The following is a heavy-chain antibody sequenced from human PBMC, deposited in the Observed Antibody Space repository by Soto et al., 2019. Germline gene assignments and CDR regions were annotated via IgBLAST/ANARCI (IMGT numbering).Heavy chain of an antibody. CDR1: GGSFSGYY. V-gene: IGHV4-34*01. Sequence: QVQLQQWGAGLLKPSETLSLTCAVYGGSFSGYYWSWIRQPPGKGLEWIGEINHSGSTNYNPSLKSRITISVDTSKNQFSLKLSSVNAAHTAVYYCPRRGAGYCSSTSCSKLFDYWGQGTLVTVSS. J-gene: IGHJ4*02. CDR3: PRRGAGYCSSTSCSKLFDY. D-gene: IGHD2-2*01. CDR2: INHSGST.